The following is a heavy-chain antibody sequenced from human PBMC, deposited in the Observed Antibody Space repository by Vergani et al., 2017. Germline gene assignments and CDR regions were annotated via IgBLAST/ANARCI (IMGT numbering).Heavy chain of an antibody. J-gene: IGHJ4*02. CDR2: IYYSGST. V-gene: IGHV4-39*01. Sequence: QLQLQESGPGLVKPSETLFLTCTVSGGSISSSSYYWGWIRQPPGKGLEWIGSIYYSGSTYYNPSLQSRVTISVDTSTNQFSLKLSSVTAADTAVYYCARPGSSEMVPFDYWGQGALVTVSS. D-gene: IGHD5-12*01. CDR3: ARPGSSEMVPFDY. CDR1: GGSISSSSYY.